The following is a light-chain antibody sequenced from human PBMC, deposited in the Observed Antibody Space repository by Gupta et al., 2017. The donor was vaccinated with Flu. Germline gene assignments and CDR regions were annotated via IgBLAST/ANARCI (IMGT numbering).Light chain of an antibody. CDR2: KAS. V-gene: IGKV1-5*03. CDR3: QQYNSYPYT. Sequence: DIQMTQSPSTLSASVGDRVTITCRASQNIPNWLAWFQQKPGKAPKLLIYKASSLESGVPSRFSGSGSETEFTLTISSLQPDDFATYYCQQYNSYPYTFGQGTKLEMK. CDR1: QNIPNW. J-gene: IGKJ2*01.